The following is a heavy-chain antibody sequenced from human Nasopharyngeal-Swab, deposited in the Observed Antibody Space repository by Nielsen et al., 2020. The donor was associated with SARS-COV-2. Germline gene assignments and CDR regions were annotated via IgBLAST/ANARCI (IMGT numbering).Heavy chain of an antibody. J-gene: IGHJ6*02. CDR3: ARTTYFYGMDL. V-gene: IGHV3-11*01. CDR2: ISGDSSRV. CDR1: GFKFNDYY. Sequence: GESLKISCEASGFKFNDYYMGWIRQAPGKGLEWLSYISGDSSRVDYADSVKGRFTIFRDNDKNVVYLQMNSLTVEDTAFYYCARTTYFYGMDLWGQGTTVTVS. D-gene: IGHD1-1*01.